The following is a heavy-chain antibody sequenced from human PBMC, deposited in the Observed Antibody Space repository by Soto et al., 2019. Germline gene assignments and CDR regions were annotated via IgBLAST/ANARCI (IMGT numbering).Heavy chain of an antibody. CDR3: ARRDDYGDYEGIDY. CDR1: GFTFSSYA. Sequence: ESGGGVVQPGRSLRLSCAASGFTFSSYAMHWVRQAPGKGLEWVAVISYDGSNKYYADSVKGRFTISRDNSKNTLYLQMNSLRAEDTAVYYCARRDDYGDYEGIDYWGQGTLVTVSS. D-gene: IGHD4-17*01. CDR2: ISYDGSNK. J-gene: IGHJ4*02. V-gene: IGHV3-30-3*01.